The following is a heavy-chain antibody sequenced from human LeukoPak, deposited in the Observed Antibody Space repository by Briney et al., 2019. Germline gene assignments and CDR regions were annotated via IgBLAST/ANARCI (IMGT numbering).Heavy chain of an antibody. CDR1: GGSFSGYY. CDR2: INHSGST. J-gene: IGHJ6*02. CDR3: ARGVTSALCYYYGMDV. Sequence: SETLSLTCAVYGGSFSGYYWSWIRQPPGKGLEWIGEINHSGSTNYNPSLESRVTISVAPSKNQFSLNLNSVTAADTAVYYCARGVTSALCYYYGMDVWGQGTTVTVSS. V-gene: IGHV4-34*01. D-gene: IGHD3-10*01.